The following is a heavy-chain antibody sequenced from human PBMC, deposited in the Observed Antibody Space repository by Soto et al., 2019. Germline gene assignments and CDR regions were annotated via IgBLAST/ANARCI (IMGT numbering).Heavy chain of an antibody. CDR1: GFTFSTYG. Sequence: PGGSLRLSCAASGFTFSTYGMHWVRQAPGKGLEWISRINSDGSKTYYADSVEGRFTVSRDNTKNTLDLQMNSLRIEDTAVYYCVRVEGYDDNPHYNYYGMDVWGQGTTVTVSS. CDR2: INSDGSKT. J-gene: IGHJ6*02. CDR3: VRVEGYDDNPHYNYYGMDV. V-gene: IGHV3-74*01. D-gene: IGHD3-3*01.